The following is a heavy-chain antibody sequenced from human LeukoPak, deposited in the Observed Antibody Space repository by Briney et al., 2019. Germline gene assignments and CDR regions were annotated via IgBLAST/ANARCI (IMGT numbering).Heavy chain of an antibody. CDR1: GYTLTELS. V-gene: IGHV1-24*01. J-gene: IGHJ5*02. CDR3: ATDFYVWGSYRLSNWFDP. CDR2: FDPEDGET. Sequence: ASVTVSCKVSGYTLTELSMHWVRQAPGKGLEWMGGFDPEDGETIYAQKFQGRVTMTEDTSTDTAYMELSSLRSEDTAVYYCATDFYVWGSYRLSNWFDPWGQGTLVTVSS. D-gene: IGHD3-16*02.